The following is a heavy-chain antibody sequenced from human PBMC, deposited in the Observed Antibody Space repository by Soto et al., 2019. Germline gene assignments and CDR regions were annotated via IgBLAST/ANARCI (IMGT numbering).Heavy chain of an antibody. D-gene: IGHD3-10*01. CDR1: GGSISRGGYY. V-gene: IGHV4-31*01. CDR3: AREVTMVRGDIASLAP. CDR2: IYYSGST. Sequence: HVQLQESGPGLVKPSQTLSLTCTVSGGSISRGGYYWSWIRQHPGKGLEGIGYIYYSGSTYYNPFLKSPVTISVETSKNQISLKLSSVTAADTAVYYCAREVTMVRGDIASLAPWGQGTLVTVSS. J-gene: IGHJ5*02.